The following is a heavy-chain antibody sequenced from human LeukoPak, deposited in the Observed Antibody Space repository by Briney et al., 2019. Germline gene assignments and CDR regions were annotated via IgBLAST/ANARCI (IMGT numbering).Heavy chain of an antibody. Sequence: ASVKVSCKASGYTFTSYGISWVRQAPGQGLEWMGGIIPIFGTANYAQKFQGRVTITADESTSTAYMELSSLRSEDTAVYYCARERDFDYWGQGTLVTVSS. CDR2: IIPIFGTA. J-gene: IGHJ4*02. V-gene: IGHV1-69*13. CDR1: GYTFTSYG. CDR3: ARERDFDY.